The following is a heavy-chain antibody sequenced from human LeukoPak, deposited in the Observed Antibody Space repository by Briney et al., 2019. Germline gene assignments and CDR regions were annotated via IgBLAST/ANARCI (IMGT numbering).Heavy chain of an antibody. CDR3: ARDKGATVTTGLFDY. D-gene: IGHD4-11*01. CDR1: GGSISGTNW. Sequence: SGTLSLTCGVSGGSISGTNWWSWVRQPPGQGLEWIGEISLAGQTNYNPSLKSRVNISVDRSKNQFSLKLSSVTAADTAVYYCARDKGATVTTGLFDYWGQGTLVTVSS. V-gene: IGHV4-4*02. J-gene: IGHJ4*02. CDR2: ISLAGQT.